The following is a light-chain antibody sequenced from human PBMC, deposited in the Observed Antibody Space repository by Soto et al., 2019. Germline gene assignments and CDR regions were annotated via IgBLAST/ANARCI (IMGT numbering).Light chain of an antibody. Sequence: DIHLTQSPSLLSASVGDRVTITCRASQTISRWLAWYQQKPGKAPRLLIYTASTLESGVPSRFSASGSGTEFTLTISSLHPDDFATYYCQEYNNYWTFGQGTKVDIK. CDR2: TAS. J-gene: IGKJ1*01. V-gene: IGKV1-5*01. CDR1: QTISRW. CDR3: QEYNNYWT.